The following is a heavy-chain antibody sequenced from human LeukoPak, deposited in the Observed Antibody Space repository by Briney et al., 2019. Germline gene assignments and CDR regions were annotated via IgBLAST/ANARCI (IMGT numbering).Heavy chain of an antibody. J-gene: IGHJ4*02. V-gene: IGHV1-2*02. CDR1: GYTFTGYY. CDR2: INPNSGGT. Sequence: GASVKVSCKASGYTFTGYYMHWVRQAPGQGLEWMGWINPNSGGTNYAQKFQGRVTMTRDTSISTAYMELSRLRSDDTAVYYCATAGSGWYFPFDYWGQGTLVTVSS. D-gene: IGHD6-19*01. CDR3: ATAGSGWYFPFDY.